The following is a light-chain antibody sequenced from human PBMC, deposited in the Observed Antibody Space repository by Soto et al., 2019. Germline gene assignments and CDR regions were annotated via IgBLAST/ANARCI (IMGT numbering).Light chain of an antibody. CDR1: SSKIGAGYD. J-gene: IGLJ1*01. CDR2: ANN. Sequence: QSVLTQPPSVSGAPGQRVTVSCSGSSSKIGAGYDVHWYQQLPGTAPNLLIYANNNRPSGVPDRFSGSKSGTSASLAITGLQAEDEAYYYCQSYDSTRSGYVFGTGTKVTVL. V-gene: IGLV1-40*01. CDR3: QSYDSTRSGYV.